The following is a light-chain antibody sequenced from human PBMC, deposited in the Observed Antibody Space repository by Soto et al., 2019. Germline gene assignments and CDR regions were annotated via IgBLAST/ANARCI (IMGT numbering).Light chain of an antibody. CDR1: QSVSTN. Sequence: VMTQSPATLSVSPGERAALSCRASQSVSTNLAWYQQKPGQAPRLLIYDASNRATGIPARFSGSGSGTDFTLTISSLEPEDFAVYYCQQRSNWPRITFGQGTRLEIK. J-gene: IGKJ5*01. CDR2: DAS. CDR3: QQRSNWPRIT. V-gene: IGKV3-11*01.